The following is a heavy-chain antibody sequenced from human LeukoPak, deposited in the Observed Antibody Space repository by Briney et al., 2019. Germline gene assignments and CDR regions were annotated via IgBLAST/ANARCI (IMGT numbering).Heavy chain of an antibody. CDR1: GFTFSSYS. D-gene: IGHD1-26*01. J-gene: IGHJ4*02. CDR3: ARLTPGVGATAEY. Sequence: GGSLRLSCAASGFTFSSYSMNWVRQAPGKGLEWVSSISSSSSHIYYADSVKGRFTISRDNAKNSLYLQMNSLRAEDTAVYFCARLTPGVGATAEYWGQGTLVTVSS. V-gene: IGHV3-21*01. CDR2: ISSSSSHI.